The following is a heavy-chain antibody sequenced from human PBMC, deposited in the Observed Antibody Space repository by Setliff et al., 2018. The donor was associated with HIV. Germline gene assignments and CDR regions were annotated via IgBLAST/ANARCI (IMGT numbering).Heavy chain of an antibody. D-gene: IGHD6-13*01. J-gene: IGHJ5*02. CDR3: ARVFRPSSSWYYNYFDP. CDR2: INHSGST. V-gene: IGHV4-34*01. CDR1: GGSFSGYY. Sequence: ETLSLTCAVYGGSFSGYYWTWTRQPPGKGLEWIGEINHSGSTNYNPSLKSRVTISVDTSKNQFSLNLNSVTAADTAVYHCARVFRPSSSWYYNYFDPWGQGTLVTVSS.